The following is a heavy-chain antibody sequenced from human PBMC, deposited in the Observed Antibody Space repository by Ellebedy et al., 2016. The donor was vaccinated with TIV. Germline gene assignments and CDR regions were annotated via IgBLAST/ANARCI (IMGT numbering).Heavy chain of an antibody. J-gene: IGHJ4*02. V-gene: IGHV1-24*01. Sequence: ASVKVSXXVSGYTLSELSLQWVRQAPGQGLEWVGGYDPDDGKAIYAQKFQGRVTMTEDTSTDTAYMALSSLRSEDTALYFCATEINYFDNWGQGTLVTVSS. CDR3: ATEINYFDN. CDR1: GYTLSELS. CDR2: YDPDDGKA.